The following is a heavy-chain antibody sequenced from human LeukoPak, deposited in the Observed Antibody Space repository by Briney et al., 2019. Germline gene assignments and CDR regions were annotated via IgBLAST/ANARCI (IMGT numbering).Heavy chain of an antibody. CDR1: GYTFTSYD. D-gene: IGHD3-3*01. CDR2: MNPNSGNT. Sequence: ASVKVSCKASGYTFTSYDINWVRQATGQGLEWMGWMNPNSGNTGYAQKFQGRVTMTRNTSISTAYMELSSLRSEDTAVYYCARRGKITIFGVVHNWFDPWGQGTLLTVSS. V-gene: IGHV1-8*01. CDR3: ARRGKITIFGVVHNWFDP. J-gene: IGHJ5*02.